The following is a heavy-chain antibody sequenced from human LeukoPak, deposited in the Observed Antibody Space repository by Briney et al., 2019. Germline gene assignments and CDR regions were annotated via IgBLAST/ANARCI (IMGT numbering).Heavy chain of an antibody. V-gene: IGHV3-30*04. Sequence: GRSLRLSCAASGFTFSSYAMHWVRQAPGKGLEWVAVISYDGSNKYYADSVKGRFTISRDNSKNTLYLQMNSLRAEDTAVYYCARDIVHDYWGQGTLVTVSS. CDR2: ISYDGSNK. J-gene: IGHJ4*02. CDR1: GFTFSSYA. CDR3: ARDIVHDY. D-gene: IGHD1-1*01.